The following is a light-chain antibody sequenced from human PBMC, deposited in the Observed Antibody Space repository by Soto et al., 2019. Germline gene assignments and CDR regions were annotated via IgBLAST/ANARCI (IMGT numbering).Light chain of an antibody. J-gene: IGKJ1*01. Sequence: EIVLTQSPGTLSSSPGERATLSCRASQSVTSNYFAWYQQKRGQAPRLLIWGASIRATDLPDRFSGGGSGTDFTLTISRLEAEDFALYYCHQYGSSPGTFGQGTKVEIK. V-gene: IGKV3-20*01. CDR3: HQYGSSPGT. CDR1: QSVTSNY. CDR2: GAS.